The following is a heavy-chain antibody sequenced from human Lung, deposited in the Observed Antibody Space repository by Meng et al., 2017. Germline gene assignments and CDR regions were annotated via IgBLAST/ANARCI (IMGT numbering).Heavy chain of an antibody. D-gene: IGHD4-11*01. CDR1: GGSFSDYY. V-gene: IGHV4-34*01. CDR2: INHSGST. Sequence: QVQAQQWGAGLLKPSETLSLTCVVSGGSFSDYYWSWIRQPPGKGLEWIGEINHSGSTNYNPSLESRATISVDTSQNNLSLKLSSVTAADSAVYYCARGPTTMAHDFDYWGQGTLVTVFS. CDR3: ARGPTTMAHDFDY. J-gene: IGHJ4*02.